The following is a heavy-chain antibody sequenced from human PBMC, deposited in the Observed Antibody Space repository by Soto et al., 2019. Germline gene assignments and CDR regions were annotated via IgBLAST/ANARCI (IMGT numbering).Heavy chain of an antibody. V-gene: IGHV3-23*01. CDR2: ISADGAGT. D-gene: IGHD6-13*01. J-gene: IGHJ4*02. CDR1: GFTFNTYA. CDR3: ARISSSSCTDY. Sequence: GGSLRLSCAASGFTFNTYAMNWFRQAPGKGLEWVSAISADGAGTYYADSVKGRFTISRDNSKNTLSLQMNSLRAEDTAIFYCARISSSSCTDYWGQGTLVTVSS.